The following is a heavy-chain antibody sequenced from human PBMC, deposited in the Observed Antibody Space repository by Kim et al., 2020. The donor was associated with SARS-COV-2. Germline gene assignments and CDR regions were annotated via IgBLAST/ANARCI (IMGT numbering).Heavy chain of an antibody. V-gene: IGHV4-39*01. CDR2: IYSGGSS. Sequence: SETLSLTCTVSGGSISSSTYYWGWIRQPPGKGLEWIGSIYSGGSSYYNPSLKSRVTISVDTSKNQFSLKLSSVTAADTALYYCGRHAGLQVLQRLDYWG. CDR3: GRHAGLQVLQRLDY. D-gene: IGHD2-2*01. CDR1: GGSISSSTYY. J-gene: IGHJ4*01.